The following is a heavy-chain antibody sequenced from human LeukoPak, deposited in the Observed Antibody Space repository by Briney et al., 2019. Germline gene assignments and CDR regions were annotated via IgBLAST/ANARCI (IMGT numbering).Heavy chain of an antibody. CDR1: GFTFSSYG. CDR2: IRYDGSNK. V-gene: IGHV3-30*02. J-gene: IGHJ4*02. CDR3: AKDGITIFGVVVFPYYFDY. Sequence: GGSLRLSCAASGFTFSSYGMHWVRQAPGKGLEWVAFIRYDGSNKYYADSVKGRFTISRDNSKNTLYLQMNSLRAEDTAVYHCAKDGITIFGVVVFPYYFDYWGQGTLVTVSS. D-gene: IGHD3-3*01.